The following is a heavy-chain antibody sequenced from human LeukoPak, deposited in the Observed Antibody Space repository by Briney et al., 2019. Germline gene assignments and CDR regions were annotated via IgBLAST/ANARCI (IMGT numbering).Heavy chain of an antibody. CDR1: GDSFSSNSAA. J-gene: IGHJ4*02. CDR2: TYYRSKWYY. Sequence: SQTLSLTCAISGDSFSSNSAAWNWIRQSPSRGLKWLGRTYYRSKWYYDYAVAVKSRISINPDTSKNQFSLQLSSVTPEDTAVYYCARDPVGGSTIFDYWGQGTLVTVSS. CDR3: ARDPVGGSTIFDY. V-gene: IGHV6-1*01. D-gene: IGHD1-26*01.